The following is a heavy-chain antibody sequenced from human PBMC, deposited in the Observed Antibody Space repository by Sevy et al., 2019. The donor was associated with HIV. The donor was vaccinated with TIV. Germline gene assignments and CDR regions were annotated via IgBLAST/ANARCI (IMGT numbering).Heavy chain of an antibody. J-gene: IGHJ3*02. V-gene: IGHV3-11*06. CDR1: GFTFSDYY. CDR3: ARSPGEGAIPDAFDI. D-gene: IGHD1-26*01. Sequence: GPLRLSCAASGFTFSDYYMSWIRQAPGKGLEWVSYISSSSSYTNYADSVKGRFTISRDNAKNSLYLQMNSLRAEDTAVYYCARSPGEGAIPDAFDIWGQGTMVTVSS. CDR2: ISSSSSYT.